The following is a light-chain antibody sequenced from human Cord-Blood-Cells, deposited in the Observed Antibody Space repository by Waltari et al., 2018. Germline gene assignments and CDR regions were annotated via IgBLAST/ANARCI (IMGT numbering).Light chain of an antibody. CDR1: SSNIGNNA. V-gene: IGLV1-36*01. CDR2: YDD. J-gene: IGLJ1*01. Sequence: QSVLTQPPSVSEAPRQRVTISCSGRSSNIGNNAANWYQQHPGKAPKLLIYYDDLLPSGVSDRFSGSKSGTSASLAISGLQSEDEADYYCAAWDDSLNGYVFGTGTKVTVL. CDR3: AAWDDSLNGYV.